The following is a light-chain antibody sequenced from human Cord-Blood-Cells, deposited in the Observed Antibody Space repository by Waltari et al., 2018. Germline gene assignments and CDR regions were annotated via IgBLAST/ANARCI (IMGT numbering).Light chain of an antibody. CDR1: QSVSSY. V-gene: IGKV3-11*01. CDR3: QQRSNWPPLT. J-gene: IGKJ4*01. Sequence: DIVLTQSPATLSLSPGERAPLSCRASQSVSSYLAWYQQKPGKAPRLLIYDASNRATGIPARFSGSGSGTDFTLTISSLEPEDFAVYYCQQRSNWPPLTFGGGTKVEIK. CDR2: DAS.